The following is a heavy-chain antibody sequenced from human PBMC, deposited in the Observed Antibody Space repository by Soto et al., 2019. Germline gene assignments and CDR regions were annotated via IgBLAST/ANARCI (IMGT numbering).Heavy chain of an antibody. CDR2: IYHSGST. Sequence: QVQLQESGPGLVKPSGTLSLTCAVSGASISSSNWWTWVRQPPGKGLEWIGEIYHSGSTNYNPSLMSRVTISLDKSKNHFSLRLTYVTAADTAVYYCATSRGSGRLDNWGQGTLVTASS. V-gene: IGHV4-4*02. D-gene: IGHD3-10*01. J-gene: IGHJ4*02. CDR1: GASISSSNW. CDR3: ATSRGSGRLDN.